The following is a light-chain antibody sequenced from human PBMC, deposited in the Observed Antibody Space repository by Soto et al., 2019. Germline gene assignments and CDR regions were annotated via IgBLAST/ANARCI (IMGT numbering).Light chain of an antibody. Sequence: EIVMTQSPATLSLSPGERATLSCRASQSVSRHLAWYQHKPGQAPRLLIYGASTRSTGIPDRFSGSGSGTEFTLTISSLQYEDFAVYYCQQYNNWATFGQGTKVEIK. CDR1: QSVSRH. CDR2: GAS. V-gene: IGKV3-15*01. CDR3: QQYNNWAT. J-gene: IGKJ1*01.